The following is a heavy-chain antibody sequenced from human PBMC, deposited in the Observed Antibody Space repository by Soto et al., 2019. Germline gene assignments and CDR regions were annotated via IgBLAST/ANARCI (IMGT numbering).Heavy chain of an antibody. J-gene: IGHJ4*02. Sequence: SETLSLTCTVSGGSISSSSYYWGWIRQPPGKGLEWIGSIYYSGSTYYNPSLKSRVTISVDTSKNQFSLKLSSVTAADTAVYYCASYSGYDFWFDYWGQGTLVTVSS. CDR3: ASYSGYDFWFDY. CDR2: IYYSGST. CDR1: GGSISSSSYY. D-gene: IGHD5-12*01. V-gene: IGHV4-39*01.